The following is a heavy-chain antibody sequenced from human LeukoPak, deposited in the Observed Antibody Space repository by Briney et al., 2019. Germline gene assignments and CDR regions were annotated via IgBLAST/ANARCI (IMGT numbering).Heavy chain of an antibody. CDR2: ISVSGNT. D-gene: IGHD1-26*01. J-gene: IGHJ4*02. CDR3: ARASSGSYAY. V-gene: IGHV3-23*01. CDR1: GFTLSSYA. Sequence: PGGSLRLSCAASGFTLSSYAMSWVRQGPGKGLEWVSAISVSGNTYHADSVKGRFTISRDSSKNTLYLQMNSLRAEDTAVYYCARASSGSYAYWGQGTLVTVSS.